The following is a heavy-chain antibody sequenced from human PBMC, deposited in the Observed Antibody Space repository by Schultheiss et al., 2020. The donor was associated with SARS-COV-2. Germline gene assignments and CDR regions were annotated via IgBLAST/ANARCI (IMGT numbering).Heavy chain of an antibody. D-gene: IGHD6-19*01. CDR1: GFTFSNAW. CDR3: ARRRWGWYYFDY. CDR2: IKSKTDGGTT. V-gene: IGHV3-15*01. J-gene: IGHJ4*02. Sequence: GGSLRLSCAASGFTFSNAWMSWVRQAPGKGLEWVGRIKSKTDGGTTDYAAPVKGRFTISRDDSKNTLYLQMNSLKTEDTAVYYCARRRWGWYYFDYWGQGTLVTVSS.